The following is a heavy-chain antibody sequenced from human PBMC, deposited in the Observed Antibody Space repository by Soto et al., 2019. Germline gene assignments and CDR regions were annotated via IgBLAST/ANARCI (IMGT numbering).Heavy chain of an antibody. V-gene: IGHV3-48*02. CDR3: VRGVVVVVGSTAENFAH. CDR2: ISYSGETK. D-gene: IGHD2-15*01. Sequence: EVRLVESGGGLVQPGGSLRLSCVTSGFTFTKYSMNWVRQAPGKGLEWVSYISYSGETKYYADSLKGRYAISRDDAKNSVYLQMNSLRDEDTAFYYCVRGVVVVVGSTAENFAHWGQGTLVTVSS. CDR1: GFTFTKYS. J-gene: IGHJ4*02.